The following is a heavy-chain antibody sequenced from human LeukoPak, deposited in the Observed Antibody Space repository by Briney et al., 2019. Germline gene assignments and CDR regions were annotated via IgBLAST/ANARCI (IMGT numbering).Heavy chain of an antibody. CDR1: GFTFSRYG. D-gene: IGHD1-26*01. CDR2: IIDSTGYT. J-gene: IGHJ4*02. CDR3: ARVAVGAWY. V-gene: IGHV3-21*01. Sequence: GGSLRFSCVASGFTFSRYGMNWFRQAPGKGLEWVSSIIDSTGYTYYADSVKGRFTISRDNAKNSLYLQMNSLRAEDTAVYYCARVAVGAWYWGQGTLVTVSS.